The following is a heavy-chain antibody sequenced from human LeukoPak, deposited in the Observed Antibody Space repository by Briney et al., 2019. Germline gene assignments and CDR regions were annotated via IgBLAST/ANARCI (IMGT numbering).Heavy chain of an antibody. D-gene: IGHD6-13*01. Sequence: ASVKVSCKASGGTFSSYAISWVRQAPGQGLEWRGGIIPIFGTANYAQKFQGRVTITADESTSTAYMELSSLRSEDTAVYYCARARYSSSWYRKGAITTIYYYYYYMDVWGKGTTVTISS. CDR1: GGTFSSYA. J-gene: IGHJ6*03. CDR3: ARARYSSSWYRKGAITTIYYYYYYMDV. V-gene: IGHV1-69*13. CDR2: IIPIFGTA.